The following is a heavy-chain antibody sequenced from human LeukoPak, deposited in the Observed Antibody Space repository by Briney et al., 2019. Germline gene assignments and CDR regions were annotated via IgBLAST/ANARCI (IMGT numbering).Heavy chain of an antibody. CDR3: ARGEELRLLEWPWDY. V-gene: IGHV4-34*01. D-gene: IGHD3-3*01. J-gene: IGHJ4*02. CDR1: GGSFSGYY. CDR2: INHSGST. Sequence: SETLSLTCAVYGGSFSGYYWSWIRQPPGKGLEWIGEINHSGSTNYNPSLKSRVTISVDTSKNQFSLKLSSVTAADTAVYYCARGEELRLLEWPWDYWGQGTLVTVSS.